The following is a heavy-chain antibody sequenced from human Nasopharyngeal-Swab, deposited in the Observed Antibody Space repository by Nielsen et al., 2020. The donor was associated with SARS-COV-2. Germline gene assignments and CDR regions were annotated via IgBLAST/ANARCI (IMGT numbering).Heavy chain of an antibody. CDR2: IYPGDSDT. J-gene: IGHJ4*02. Sequence: KVSCKASGYSFTSYWIGWVRQLPGKGLEWMGIIYPGDSDTRYSPSFQGQVTISADKTISTAYLQWSSLKASDTAMYYCAKAHYDILTGYSYYFDYCGQGTLVTVSS. D-gene: IGHD3-9*01. V-gene: IGHV5-51*01. CDR1: GYSFTSYW. CDR3: AKAHYDILTGYSYYFDY.